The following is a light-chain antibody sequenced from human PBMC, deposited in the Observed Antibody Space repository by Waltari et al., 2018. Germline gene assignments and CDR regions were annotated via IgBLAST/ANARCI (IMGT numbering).Light chain of an antibody. J-gene: IGLJ2*01. CDR1: SSDVGGYDY. CDR3: SSRTSSITEV. V-gene: IGLV2-14*03. CDR2: DVY. Sequence: QSALTQPASVSASPGQSITISCTGTSSDVGGYDYVSWYQHSPGKAAKLLIYDVYKRPSGVSNRFSGSKSGNTASLTISGLQAEDEADYYCSSRTSSITEVFGGGTKLTVL.